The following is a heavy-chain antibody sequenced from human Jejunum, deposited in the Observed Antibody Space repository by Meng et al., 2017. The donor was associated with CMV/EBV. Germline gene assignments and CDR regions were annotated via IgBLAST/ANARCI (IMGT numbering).Heavy chain of an antibody. CDR2: INTITGNP. CDR3: ARELPATNLNNGY. V-gene: IGHV7-4-1*02. D-gene: IGHD6-25*01. J-gene: IGHJ4*02. Sequence: KASGYTFTNHAIVWVPQATGQGLEWMGWINTITGNPAYAQDFTGRFVFSLDTAVSTAYLQISSLKAEDTAVYYCARELPATNLNNGYWGQGTLVTVSS. CDR1: GYTFTNHA.